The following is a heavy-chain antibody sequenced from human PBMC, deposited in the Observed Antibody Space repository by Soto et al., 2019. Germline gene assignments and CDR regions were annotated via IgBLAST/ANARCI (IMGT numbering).Heavy chain of an antibody. CDR2: IHHSGGP. V-gene: IGHV4-34*01. J-gene: IGHJ4*02. Sequence: SETLSLTCAVYGGSFSAYYWTWIRQSPGKGLEWIGEIHHSGGPKYNPSLKSRVTISADTSKNQFSLELSSVTAADTAVYYCARGNSGYGPYLDYWGQGTLVTVSS. CDR3: ARGNSGYGPYLDY. CDR1: GGSFSAYY. D-gene: IGHD5-12*01.